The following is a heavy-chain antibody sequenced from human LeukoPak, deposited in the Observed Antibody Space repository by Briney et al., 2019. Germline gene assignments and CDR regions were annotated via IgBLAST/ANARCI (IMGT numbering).Heavy chain of an antibody. Sequence: PSETLSLTCLVSGGSISGSSHFWGWIRQPPGKGLEWIASIYDSGLTYYNSSLKSRVTMSLDTSKNQLSLTLTSVTATDTAVYYCARQTWLGIWKLGGTYWGQGTLVTVSS. CDR3: ARQTWLGIWKLGGTY. J-gene: IGHJ4*02. CDR1: GGSISGSSHF. CDR2: IYDSGLT. D-gene: IGHD6-19*01. V-gene: IGHV4-39*01.